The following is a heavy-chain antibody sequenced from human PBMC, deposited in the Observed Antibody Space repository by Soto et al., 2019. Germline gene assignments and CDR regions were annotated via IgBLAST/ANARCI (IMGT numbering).Heavy chain of an antibody. V-gene: IGHV4-31*03. D-gene: IGHD3-16*01. CDR1: GGSISSGGYY. CDR2: IYYSGST. J-gene: IGHJ5*02. CDR3: ARVLEAGFPFGNWFDP. Sequence: QVQLQESGPGLVKPSQTLSLTCTVSGGSISSGGYYWSWIRQHAGKVLEWIGYIYYSGSTYYNPSLKSRVTISVDTSKNQFSLKLSSVTAADTAVYYCARVLEAGFPFGNWFDPWGQGTLVTVSS.